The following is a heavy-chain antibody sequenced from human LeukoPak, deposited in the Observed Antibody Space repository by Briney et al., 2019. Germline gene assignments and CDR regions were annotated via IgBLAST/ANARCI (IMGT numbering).Heavy chain of an antibody. Sequence: PSETLSLPCSVSGYSISSGYYWGWIRQPPGKGLQWISTIYHSGSTFYNPSLQSRVTISIDTSNTQFSLRLSSVPAADTAVYYCARAYCSGASCRDAFDIWGQGTMVTVSS. CDR3: ARAYCSGASCRDAFDI. V-gene: IGHV4-38-2*02. CDR1: GYSISSGYY. J-gene: IGHJ3*02. CDR2: IYHSGST. D-gene: IGHD2-15*01.